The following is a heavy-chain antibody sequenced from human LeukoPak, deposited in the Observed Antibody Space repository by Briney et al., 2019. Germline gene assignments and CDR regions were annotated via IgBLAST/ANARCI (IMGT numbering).Heavy chain of an antibody. CDR2: IKYDGSEK. Sequence: GGSLRLSCAASGFTFSVSWMSWVRQAPGKGLEWVANIKYDGSEKYYVDSVKGRFTISRDNAENSLYLQMNSLRAEDTAVYYCARGGTTFEHWGQGTLVTVSS. D-gene: IGHD1-1*01. CDR1: GFTFSVSW. V-gene: IGHV3-7*01. CDR3: ARGGTTFEH. J-gene: IGHJ4*02.